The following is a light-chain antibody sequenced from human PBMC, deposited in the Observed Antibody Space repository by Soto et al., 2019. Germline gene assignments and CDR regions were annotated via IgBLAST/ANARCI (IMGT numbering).Light chain of an antibody. CDR3: SSYISSSIHV. CDR1: SSDVGAYNY. V-gene: IGLV2-14*01. J-gene: IGLJ1*01. CDR2: EVS. Sequence: QSVLTQPASVSGPPGQSITISCTGTSSDVGAYNYVSWYQQHPGKAPKLMIYEVSNRPSGVSNRFSGSKSGNTASLTISGLQAEDEADYYCSSYISSSIHVFGTGTKVTVL.